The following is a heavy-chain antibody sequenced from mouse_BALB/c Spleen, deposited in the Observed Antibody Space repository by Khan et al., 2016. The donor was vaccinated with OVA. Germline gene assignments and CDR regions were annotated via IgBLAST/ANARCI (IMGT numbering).Heavy chain of an antibody. Sequence: QVQLKESGAELARPGASVKLSCKASGYIFTDYNINWMRQRTGQGLEWIGEIYPGSDNTYYNERFKGKATLTVDTSSSTAYMHLSSLTSEDSAVYFCRREWAAWFPYWGQGTLVTVSA. CDR2: IYPGSDNT. J-gene: IGHJ3*01. CDR3: RREWAAWFPY. V-gene: IGHV1-77*01. CDR1: GYIFTDYN.